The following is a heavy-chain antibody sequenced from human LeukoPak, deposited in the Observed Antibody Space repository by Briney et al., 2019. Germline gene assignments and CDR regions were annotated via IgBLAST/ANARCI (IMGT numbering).Heavy chain of an antibody. CDR2: IYYSGST. Sequence: SETLSLTCTVSGASISSSSYYWGWIRQPPGKGLEWIGSIYYSGSTHYNPSLKSRVTISVDTSKNQFPPKLSYVTAEDTAVYYCARGGSSWYDYFGYWGQGTLVTVSS. J-gene: IGHJ4*02. CDR1: GASISSSSYY. CDR3: ARGGSSWYDYFGY. D-gene: IGHD6-13*01. V-gene: IGHV4-39*01.